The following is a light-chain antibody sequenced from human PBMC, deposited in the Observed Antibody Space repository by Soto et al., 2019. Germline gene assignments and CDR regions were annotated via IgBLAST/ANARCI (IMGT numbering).Light chain of an antibody. Sequence: QSALTQPASVSGSPGQSITFSCTGTSSDIGVYNYVSWYQQHPGKAPKLMIYEVNNRPSGVSNRFSGSKSGNTASLTISGLQAEDDADYYCSSYTSRNTYVCGIETTVTVL. CDR3: SSYTSRNTYV. J-gene: IGLJ1*01. CDR2: EVN. CDR1: SSDIGVYNY. V-gene: IGLV2-14*01.